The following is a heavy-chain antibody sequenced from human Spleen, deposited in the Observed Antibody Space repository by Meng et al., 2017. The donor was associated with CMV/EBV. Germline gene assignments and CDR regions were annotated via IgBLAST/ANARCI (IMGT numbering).Heavy chain of an antibody. V-gene: IGHV4-61*01. CDR1: GGSVSSGSYY. J-gene: IGHJ4*02. D-gene: IGHD1-26*01. CDR2: IYYSGST. Sequence: GSLRLSCTVSGGSVSSGSYYWSWIRQPPGKGLEWIGYIYYSGSTNYNPSLKSRVTISVDTSKNQFPLKLSSVTAADTAVYYCARERGGSYSPFDYWGQGTLVTVSS. CDR3: ARERGGSYSPFDY.